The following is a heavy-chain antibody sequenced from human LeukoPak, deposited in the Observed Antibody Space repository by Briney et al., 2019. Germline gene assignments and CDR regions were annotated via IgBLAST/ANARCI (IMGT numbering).Heavy chain of an antibody. Sequence: SETLSLTCTVSGGSISSYYWSWIRQPAGKGLEWIGRIYTSGSTNYNPSLKSRVTMSVDPSKNQFSLKLSSVTAADTAVYYCAKVTGDYYDILTGYSGAFDIWGQGTMVTVSS. D-gene: IGHD3-9*01. CDR2: IYTSGST. V-gene: IGHV4-4*07. CDR3: AKVTGDYYDILTGYSGAFDI. J-gene: IGHJ3*02. CDR1: GGSISSYY.